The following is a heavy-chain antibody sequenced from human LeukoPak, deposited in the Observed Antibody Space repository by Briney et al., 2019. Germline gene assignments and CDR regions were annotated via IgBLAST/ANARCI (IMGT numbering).Heavy chain of an antibody. D-gene: IGHD4/OR15-4a*01. CDR1: GFTFSDHY. J-gene: IGHJ4*02. V-gene: IGHV3-72*01. Sequence: GGSLRLSCAASGFTFSDHYIDWVRQAQGKGLEWVGRSRNKVNSYTTAYAASVIGRFTVSRDDLSATVYLQMNSLKTEDTAVYYCTRSMYGEGRRIIDFDYWGQGTLLTVSS. CDR2: SRNKVNSYTT. CDR3: TRSMYGEGRRIIDFDY.